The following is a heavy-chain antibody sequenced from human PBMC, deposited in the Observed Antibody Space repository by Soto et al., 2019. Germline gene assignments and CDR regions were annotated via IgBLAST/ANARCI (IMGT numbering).Heavy chain of an antibody. CDR2: INHSGST. V-gene: IGHV4-34*01. CDR1: GGSFSGYY. J-gene: IGHJ4*02. Sequence: SETLSLTCAVYGGSFSGYYWSWIRQPPGKGLEWIGEINHSGSTNYNPSLKSRVTISVDTSKNQFSLKLSSVTAADTAVYYCARGAYIVVVPAAMARHFDYWGQGTLVTVSS. CDR3: ARGAYIVVVPAAMARHFDY. D-gene: IGHD2-2*01.